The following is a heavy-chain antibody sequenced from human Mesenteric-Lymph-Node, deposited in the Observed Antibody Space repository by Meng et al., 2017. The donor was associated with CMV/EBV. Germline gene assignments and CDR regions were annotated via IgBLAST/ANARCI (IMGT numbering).Heavy chain of an antibody. CDR3: ARRAGMEV. J-gene: IGHJ6*02. CDR1: GFTFSSYS. Sequence: GESLKISCAASGFTFSSYSMHWVRQAPGKGLLWVARINRDGSNTNYADSVKGRVTISRDNAKNSLYLQMNSLRAEDTAVYYCARRAGMEVWGQGTTVTVSS. CDR2: INRDGSNT. V-gene: IGHV3-74*01.